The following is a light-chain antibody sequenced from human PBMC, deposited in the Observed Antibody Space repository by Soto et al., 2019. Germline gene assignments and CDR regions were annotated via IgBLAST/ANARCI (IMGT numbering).Light chain of an antibody. Sequence: QSVLTQPHSASGTPGQRVTISCSGSSSNIGSNTVNWYQQLPGTAPKLLIYSNNQRPSGVPDRFSGSKSGTSASLAISGLQSEDEADYYCAAWDDSPNYVFGTGTKVTVL. CDR2: SNN. V-gene: IGLV1-44*01. CDR1: SSNIGSNT. CDR3: AAWDDSPNYV. J-gene: IGLJ1*01.